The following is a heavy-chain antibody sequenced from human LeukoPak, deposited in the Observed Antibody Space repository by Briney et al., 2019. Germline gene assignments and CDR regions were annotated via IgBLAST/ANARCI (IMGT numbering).Heavy chain of an antibody. D-gene: IGHD3-22*01. J-gene: IGHJ4*02. V-gene: IGHV4-34*01. CDR1: GGSFSGYY. Sequence: SETLSLTCAVYGGSFSGYYWSWIRQPPGKGLEWIGEINHSGSANYNPSLKSRVTISVDTSKNQFSLKLSSVTAADTAVYYCARDRDSSGYLDYWGQGTLVTVSS. CDR2: INHSGSA. CDR3: ARDRDSSGYLDY.